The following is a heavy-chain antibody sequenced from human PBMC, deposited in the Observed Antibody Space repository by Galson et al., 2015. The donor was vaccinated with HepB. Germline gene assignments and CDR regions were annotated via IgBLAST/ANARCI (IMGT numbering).Heavy chain of an antibody. J-gene: IGHJ4*02. CDR2: IWYDGSNK. V-gene: IGHV3-33*01. CDR3: AREPSIAARAFDY. CDR1: GFSLSTYG. Sequence: SLRLSCAASGFSLSTYGMHWVRQAPGKGLEWVAVIWYDGSNKYYADSVKGRFTISRDNSKNTLYLRMNSLRAEDTAVYYCAREPSIAARAFDYWGQGTLVTVSS. D-gene: IGHD6-6*01.